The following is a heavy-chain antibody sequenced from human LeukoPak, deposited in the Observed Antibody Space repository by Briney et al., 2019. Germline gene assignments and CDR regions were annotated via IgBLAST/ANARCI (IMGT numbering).Heavy chain of an antibody. CDR1: GFTFSSYG. D-gene: IGHD6-13*01. CDR3: AKQGIAAAGTAKPIDY. CDR2: ISYDGSNK. V-gene: IGHV3-30*18. Sequence: GGSLRLSCAASGFTFSSYGMHWVRQAPGKGLEWVAVISYDGSNKYYADSVKGRFTISRDNSKNTLYLQMNSLRAEDTAVYYCAKQGIAAAGTAKPIDYWGQGTLVTVSS. J-gene: IGHJ4*02.